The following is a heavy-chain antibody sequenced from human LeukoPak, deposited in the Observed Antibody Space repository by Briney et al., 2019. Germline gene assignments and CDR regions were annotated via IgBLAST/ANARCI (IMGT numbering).Heavy chain of an antibody. Sequence: PGGSLRLSCAASGFTFSVSDIHWGRQASGKGLEWVGRITTKASNYATAYAASVKGRFTISRDDSENTAYLQMNSLKTEDTAVYYCTTYRSGHYWGQGTLVTVSS. V-gene: IGHV3-73*01. CDR1: GFTFSVSD. J-gene: IGHJ4*02. CDR3: TTYRSGHY. D-gene: IGHD6-19*01. CDR2: ITTKASNYAT.